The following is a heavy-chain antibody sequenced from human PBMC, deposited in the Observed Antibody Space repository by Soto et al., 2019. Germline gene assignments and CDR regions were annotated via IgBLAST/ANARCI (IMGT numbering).Heavy chain of an antibody. CDR3: AGYRDIVVPSAMSGYYYGMDV. CDR1: GGTFSSYA. J-gene: IGHJ6*02. CDR2: IIPIFGTA. D-gene: IGHD2-2*01. V-gene: IGHV1-69*01. Sequence: QVQLVQSVAEVKKPGSSVKVSCKASGGTFSSYAIRWVRQAPGQGLEGMGGIIPIFGTANYAQKFQGRVTITADASPSTAYMELSSLRYEDTAVYYCAGYRDIVVPSAMSGYYYGMDVWGQGTTVTVSS.